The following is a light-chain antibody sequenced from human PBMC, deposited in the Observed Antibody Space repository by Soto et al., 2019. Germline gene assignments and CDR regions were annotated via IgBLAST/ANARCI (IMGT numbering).Light chain of an antibody. CDR1: QNVHTN. V-gene: IGKV3D-15*01. CDR3: QHYNGWPPYT. J-gene: IGKJ2*01. CDR2: GAS. Sequence: EIVMTQSPATLSVSPGERATLSCRASQNVHTNLAWYQQKPGQAPRLLIYGASTRATGIAARFSGTGSGTQFTLTISSLQSGDFAVYYCQHYNGWPPYTFVQATKVDIK.